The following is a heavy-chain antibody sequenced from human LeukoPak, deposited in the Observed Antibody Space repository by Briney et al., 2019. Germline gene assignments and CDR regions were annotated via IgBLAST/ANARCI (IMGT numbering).Heavy chain of an antibody. Sequence: SETLSLTCAVYGGSFSGYYWSWIRQPPGKGLEWIGEINHSGSTNYNPSLKGRVTISVDMSKNQFSLKLSSVTAADTAVYYCARGREGHREADYWGQGTLVTVSS. CDR3: ARGREGHREADY. V-gene: IGHV4-34*01. D-gene: IGHD1-26*01. J-gene: IGHJ4*02. CDR2: INHSGST. CDR1: GGSFSGYY.